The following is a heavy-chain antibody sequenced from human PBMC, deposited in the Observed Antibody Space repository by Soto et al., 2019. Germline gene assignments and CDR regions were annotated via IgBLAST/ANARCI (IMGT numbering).Heavy chain of an antibody. J-gene: IGHJ6*02. D-gene: IGHD6-19*01. CDR2: INPNSGGT. CDR3: ARFSAGYSSGWSWNYYYGMDV. CDR1: GYTFTGYY. Sequence: GASVKVSCKASGYTFTGYYMHWVRQAPGQGLEWMGWINPNSGGTNYAQKFQGWVTMTGDTSISTAYMELSRLRSDDTAVYYCARFSAGYSSGWSWNYYYGMDVWGQGTTVTVSS. V-gene: IGHV1-2*04.